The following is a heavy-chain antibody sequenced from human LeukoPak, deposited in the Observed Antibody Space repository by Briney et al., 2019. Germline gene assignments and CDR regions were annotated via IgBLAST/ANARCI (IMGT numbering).Heavy chain of an antibody. D-gene: IGHD3-16*01. CDR3: ATEKGDSPDY. Sequence: GGSLRLSCAASGFTFSNYAMSWVRQAPGKGLEWVSGISGSGGNTYHADSVKGRFTISRDNSKSTLYVQMNNLRAEDTAVYYCATEKGDSPDYWGQGTLVTVSS. CDR2: ISGSGGNT. J-gene: IGHJ4*02. V-gene: IGHV3-23*01. CDR1: GFTFSNYA.